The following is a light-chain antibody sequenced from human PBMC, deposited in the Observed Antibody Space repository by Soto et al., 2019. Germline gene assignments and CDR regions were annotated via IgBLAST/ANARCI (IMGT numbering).Light chain of an antibody. CDR2: GAS. Sequence: EIVLTQYTGTLSFSPGERATLSCRASQIVSSSYLAWYQQKPGQAPRLLMYGASSRATGIPDRFSGSGSGTDFTLTISRLEPEDFALYYCQQYGSSPLTFGQGTKVDIK. J-gene: IGKJ1*01. CDR1: QIVSSSY. V-gene: IGKV3-20*01. CDR3: QQYGSSPLT.